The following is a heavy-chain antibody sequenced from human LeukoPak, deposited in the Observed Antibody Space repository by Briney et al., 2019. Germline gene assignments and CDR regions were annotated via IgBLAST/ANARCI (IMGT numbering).Heavy chain of an antibody. Sequence: GGSLRLSCTASGFTFGDYGINWFRQAPGKGLEWVGFISSKAYGGTTEYAASVKGRFTISRVGSKSIVFLQMNSLKTEDTAVYYCTRGYSYGYYWGQGTLVTVSS. CDR2: ISSKAYGGTT. CDR3: TRGYSYGYY. CDR1: GFTFGDYG. J-gene: IGHJ4*02. D-gene: IGHD5-18*01. V-gene: IGHV3-49*01.